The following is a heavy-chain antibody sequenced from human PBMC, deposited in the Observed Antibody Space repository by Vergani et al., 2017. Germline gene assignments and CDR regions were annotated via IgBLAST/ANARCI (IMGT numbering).Heavy chain of an antibody. V-gene: IGHV1-8*01. CDR2: MNPNSGNT. CDR3: ARGAPRAVAVAGTNWFDP. J-gene: IGHJ5*02. Sequence: QVQLVQSGAEVKKPGASVKVSCKASGYTFTSYDINWVRQATGQGLVWMGWMNPNSGNTGYAQKCQGRFTMTRNTAVSTSDMELRSLRSADTAVYYCARGAPRAVAVAGTNWFDPWGQGTLVTVSS. CDR1: GYTFTSYD. D-gene: IGHD6-19*01.